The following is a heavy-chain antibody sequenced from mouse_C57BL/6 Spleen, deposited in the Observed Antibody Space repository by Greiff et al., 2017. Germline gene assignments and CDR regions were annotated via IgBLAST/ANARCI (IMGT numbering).Heavy chain of an antibody. D-gene: IGHD2-3*01. CDR2: IDPSDSET. J-gene: IGHJ4*01. CDR3: ANGLLPFYAMDY. CDR1: GYTFTSYW. Sequence: VKLQQPGAELVRPGSSVKLSCKASGYTFTSYWMHWVKQRPIQGLEWIGNIDPSDSETHYNQKFKDKATLTVDKSSSTAYMQLSSLTSEDSAVYYCANGLLPFYAMDYWGQGTSVTVSS. V-gene: IGHV1-52*01.